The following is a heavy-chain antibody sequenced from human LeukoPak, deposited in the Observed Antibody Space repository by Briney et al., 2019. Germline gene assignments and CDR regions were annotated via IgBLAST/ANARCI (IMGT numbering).Heavy chain of an antibody. CDR3: AKDQSRYFDWLLAGEQQNHFDY. CDR2: IRYDVSNK. Sequence: GGSLRLSCAASGFSFSSYGMHWVRQAPGKGLEWVAFIRYDVSNKYYADSVKGRFTISRDNSKNTLYLQMNSLRAEDTAVYYCAKDQSRYFDWLLAGEQQNHFDYWGQGTLVTVSS. J-gene: IGHJ4*02. V-gene: IGHV3-30*02. D-gene: IGHD3-9*01. CDR1: GFSFSSYG.